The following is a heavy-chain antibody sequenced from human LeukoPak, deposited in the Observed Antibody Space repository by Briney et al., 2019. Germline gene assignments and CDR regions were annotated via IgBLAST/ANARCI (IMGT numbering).Heavy chain of an antibody. V-gene: IGHV4-34*01. CDR1: GGSFSGYY. CDR3: ARSASGYSYGDY. CDR2: INHSGST. J-gene: IGHJ4*02. Sequence: SETLSLTCAVYGGSFSGYYWSWIRQPPGKGLEWIGAINHSGSTNYNPSLKSRVTISADTSKNQFSQKLNSVTAADTAVYYCARSASGYSYGDYWGQGILVTVSS. D-gene: IGHD5-18*01.